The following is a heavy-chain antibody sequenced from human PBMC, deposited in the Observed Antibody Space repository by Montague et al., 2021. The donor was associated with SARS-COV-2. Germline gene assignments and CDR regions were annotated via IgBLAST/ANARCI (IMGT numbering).Heavy chain of an antibody. CDR3: ARGDHPQSRSWYFFDP. D-gene: IGHD6-13*01. Sequence: SETLSLTCTVSGGSINYYYWHWLRQSAAKGLEWIGRSYSSGNANYSSTLKSRVTMSVDTSQNQFSLKLNSLTAADTAVYYCARGDHPQSRSWYFFDPWGHGALVTVSS. J-gene: IGHJ5*02. CDR1: GGSINYYY. CDR2: SYSSGNA. V-gene: IGHV4-4*07.